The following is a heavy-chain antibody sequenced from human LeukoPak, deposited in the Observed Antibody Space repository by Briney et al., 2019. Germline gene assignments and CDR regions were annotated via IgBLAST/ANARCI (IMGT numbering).Heavy chain of an antibody. CDR3: ARGRLYGYFDY. J-gene: IGHJ4*02. Sequence: GRSLRLSCAASGFTFSSYGMHWVRQAPGKGLECVSLIYSAGDTYYADSVKGRFTISRDSSKNTLYLQMNSLRVEDTAVYYCARGRLYGYFDYWGQGTLVTVSS. CDR2: IYSAGDT. D-gene: IGHD5-12*01. CDR1: GFTFSSYG. V-gene: IGHV3-66*01.